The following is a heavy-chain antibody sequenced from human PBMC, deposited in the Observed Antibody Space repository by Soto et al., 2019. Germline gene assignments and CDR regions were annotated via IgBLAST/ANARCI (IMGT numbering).Heavy chain of an antibody. J-gene: IGHJ4*02. CDR3: AKHLGYCSTTTCSNFDH. V-gene: IGHV5-51*01. CDR1: GFTFTSYW. CDR2: IYPGDSDS. Sequence: GESLKISCKGSGFTFTSYWIAWVRQMPGKGLEWMGIIYPGDSDSSYSPSFQGQVTISADKSINTAYLHWSSLKASDTAIYYCAKHLGYCSTTTCSNFDHWGQGTLVTVSS. D-gene: IGHD2-2*01.